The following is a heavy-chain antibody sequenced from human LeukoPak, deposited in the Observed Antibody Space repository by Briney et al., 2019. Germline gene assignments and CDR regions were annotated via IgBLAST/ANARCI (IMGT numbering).Heavy chain of an antibody. CDR1: GGTFSSYA. CDR2: IIPIFGTA. J-gene: IGHJ4*02. Sequence: SVKVSCKASGGTFSSYAISWVRQAPGQGFEWMGGIIPIFGTANYAQKFQGRVTITADESTSTAYMELSSLRSEDTAVYYCARPEGDYYDSSGYYHYWGQGTLVTVSS. D-gene: IGHD3-22*01. CDR3: ARPEGDYYDSSGYYHY. V-gene: IGHV1-69*01.